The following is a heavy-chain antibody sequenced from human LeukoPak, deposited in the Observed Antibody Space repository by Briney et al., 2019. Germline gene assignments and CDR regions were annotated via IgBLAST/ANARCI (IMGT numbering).Heavy chain of an antibody. CDR2: ISGSGGTT. V-gene: IGHV3-23*01. CDR3: AKANVFGVLDYFDY. Sequence: GGTLRLSCAASGFTFSNYAMSWVRQAPGKGLEWVSGISGSGGTTYCADSVKGRFTVSRDNSKNTLSLQMYSLRAEDTAIYYCAKANVFGVLDYFDYWGQGTLVTVSS. D-gene: IGHD3-3*01. J-gene: IGHJ4*02. CDR1: GFTFSNYA.